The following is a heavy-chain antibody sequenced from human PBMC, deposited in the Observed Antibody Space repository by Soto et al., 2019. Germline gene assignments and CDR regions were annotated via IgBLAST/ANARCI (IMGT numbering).Heavy chain of an antibody. CDR3: ARDPDSSGYYYFDY. V-gene: IGHV3-64*01. D-gene: IGHD3-22*01. CDR2: ISSYGGST. Sequence: GGSLRVSCAASGLTLSSYAMLWVRQAPGKGLEYVSAISSYGGSTYYANSVKGRFTISRDNSKNTLYLQMGSLRAEDMAVYYCARDPDSSGYYYFDYWGQGT. J-gene: IGHJ4*02. CDR1: GLTLSSYA.